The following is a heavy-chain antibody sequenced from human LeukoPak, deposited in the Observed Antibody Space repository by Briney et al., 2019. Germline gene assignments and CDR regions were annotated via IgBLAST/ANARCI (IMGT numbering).Heavy chain of an antibody. CDR3: AARKRGYSGYMYFDY. D-gene: IGHD5-12*01. CDR1: GGTFSSYA. CDR2: IIPIFGTA. Sequence: SVKVSCKASGGTFSSYAISWVRQAPGQGLEWMGGIIPIFGTANYAQKFQGRVTITTDESTSTAYMELSSLRSEDTAVYYCAARKRGYSGYMYFDYWGQRTLVTISS. J-gene: IGHJ4*02. V-gene: IGHV1-69*05.